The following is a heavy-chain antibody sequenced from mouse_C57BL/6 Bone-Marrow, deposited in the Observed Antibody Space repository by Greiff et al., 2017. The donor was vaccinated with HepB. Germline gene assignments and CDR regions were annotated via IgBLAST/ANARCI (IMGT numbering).Heavy chain of an antibody. CDR3: ARQPYYDYDGGY. CDR2: ISSGGSYT. D-gene: IGHD2-4*01. V-gene: IGHV5-6*01. J-gene: IGHJ4*01. CDR1: GFTFSSYG. Sequence: EVMLVESGGDLVKPGGSLKLSCAASGFTFSSYGMSWVRQTPDKRLEWVATISSGGSYTYYPDSVKGRFTISRDNAKNTLYLQMSSLKSEDTAMYYCARQPYYDYDGGYWGQGTSVTVSS.